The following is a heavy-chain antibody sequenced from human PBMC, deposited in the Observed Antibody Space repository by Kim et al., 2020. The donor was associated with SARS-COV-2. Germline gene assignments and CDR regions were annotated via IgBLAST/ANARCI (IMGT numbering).Heavy chain of an antibody. D-gene: IGHD6-19*01. Sequence: DSVKGRLTISRDNANNSLYLQMNSLRAYDTALYSCIKDQGYSSGWSTYFDYWGQGTLVTVSS. J-gene: IGHJ4*02. CDR3: IKDQGYSSGWSTYFDY. V-gene: IGHV3-9*01.